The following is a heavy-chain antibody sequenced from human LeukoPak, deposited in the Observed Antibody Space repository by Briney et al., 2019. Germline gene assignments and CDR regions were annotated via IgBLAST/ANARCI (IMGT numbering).Heavy chain of an antibody. V-gene: IGHV4-4*02. CDR1: GFTFSSYGM. Sequence: TGGSLRLSCAASGFTFSSYGMSWVRQPPGKGLEWIAEIHHSGSINYNPSLKSRVTISVDKAKNQFSLNLNSVTAADTAVYYCARGGDRSFDYWGQGTLVTVSS. CDR3: ARGGDRSFDY. J-gene: IGHJ4*02. CDR2: IHHSGSI. D-gene: IGHD3-10*01.